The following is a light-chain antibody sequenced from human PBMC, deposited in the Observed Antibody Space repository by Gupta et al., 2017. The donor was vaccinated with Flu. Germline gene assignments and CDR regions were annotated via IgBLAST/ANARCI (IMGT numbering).Light chain of an antibody. V-gene: IGLV1-44*01. Sequence: QRVTSSCSGSNANSGSSTVNWYQQLPGTAPKLLIYSNNERPSGVPDRFSGSKSGTAASLAISGLQSEDEADYYCAAWDDSLNGVFGGGTKLTVL. J-gene: IGLJ3*02. CDR2: SNN. CDR3: AAWDDSLNGV. CDR1: NANSGSST.